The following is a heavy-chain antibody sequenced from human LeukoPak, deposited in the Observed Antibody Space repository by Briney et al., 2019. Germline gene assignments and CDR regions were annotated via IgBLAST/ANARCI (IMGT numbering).Heavy chain of an antibody. Sequence: GGSLRLSCAASGFIFSNYWMTWDRQAPRKGLEWVAHIRQDGSERHYVDSVKERFTISRDNAKNSLDLQMDCLRAEDTAVYYCARDWGSTGYDLYDFWGQGTLVTVSS. CDR2: IRQDGSER. CDR1: GFIFSNYW. D-gene: IGHD5-12*01. V-gene: IGHV3-7*01. CDR3: ARDWGSTGYDLYDF. J-gene: IGHJ4*02.